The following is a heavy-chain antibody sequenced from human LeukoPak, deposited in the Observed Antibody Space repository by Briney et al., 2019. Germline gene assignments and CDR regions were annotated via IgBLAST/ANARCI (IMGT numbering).Heavy chain of an antibody. Sequence: KAGGSLRLSCAASGFTFSSYSMNWVRQAPGKGLEWVSSMSSSSSYIYYADSVKGRFTISRDNAKNSLYLQMNSLRAEDTAVYYCARGRGSYLGYYFDYWGQGTLVTVSS. J-gene: IGHJ4*02. CDR1: GFTFSSYS. D-gene: IGHD1-26*01. V-gene: IGHV3-21*01. CDR2: MSSSSSYI. CDR3: ARGRGSYLGYYFDY.